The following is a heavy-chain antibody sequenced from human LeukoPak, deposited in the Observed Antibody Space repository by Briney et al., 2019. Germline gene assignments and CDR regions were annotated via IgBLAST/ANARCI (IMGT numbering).Heavy chain of an antibody. CDR2: IYYSGST. Sequence: SETLSLTCTVSGVSISSYYWSWIRQPPRKGVEWIGYIYYSGSTNYNPSLKSRVTISVDTSKNQFSLKLSSVTAADTAVYYCARTTEGGYTYDYFYYYYMDVWGKGTTVTISS. CDR1: GVSISSYY. V-gene: IGHV4-59*01. J-gene: IGHJ6*03. CDR3: ARTTEGGYTYDYFYYYYMDV. D-gene: IGHD5-18*01.